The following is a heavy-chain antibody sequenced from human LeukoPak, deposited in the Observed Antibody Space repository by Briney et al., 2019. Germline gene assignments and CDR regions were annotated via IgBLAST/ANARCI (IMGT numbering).Heavy chain of an antibody. CDR2: ISGSGGST. Sequence: GGSLRLSCAASVFTFSSYAMSWVRQAPGKGLEWVSAISGSGGSTYYADSVKGRFTISRDNSKNTLYLQMNSLRAEDTAVYYCAKDVVDTAFPYYYYYYMDVWGKGTTVTVSS. J-gene: IGHJ6*03. CDR3: AKDVVDTAFPYYYYYYMDV. CDR1: VFTFSSYA. D-gene: IGHD5-18*01. V-gene: IGHV3-23*01.